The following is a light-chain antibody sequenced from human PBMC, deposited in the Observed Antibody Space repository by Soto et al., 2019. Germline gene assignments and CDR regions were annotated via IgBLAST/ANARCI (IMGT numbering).Light chain of an antibody. CDR3: QQYNTWPRT. CDR2: AAS. V-gene: IGKV3-15*01. CDR1: QSVSSS. Sequence: EIVMTQSPATLSVSPGERATLSCRASQSVSSSLAWYQQEPGQAPRLLIYAASTRATGIPARFSGSGSGTDITLTISSLQSEDFVVYYCQQYNTWPRTFGQGTKVEIK. J-gene: IGKJ1*01.